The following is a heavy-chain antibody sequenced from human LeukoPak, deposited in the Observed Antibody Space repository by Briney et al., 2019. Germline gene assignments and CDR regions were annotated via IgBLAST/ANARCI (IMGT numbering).Heavy chain of an antibody. D-gene: IGHD3-9*01. CDR1: GFSFSNYS. CDR3: ARDQSSYDDILTGYLFYYALDV. CDR2: ISRSSTFI. Sequence: PGGSLRLSCAASGFSFSNYSMNWVRQAPGKGLEWVSSISRSSTFIYYADSVKGRFTISRDNAKNSLYLQMNSLRAEDTAVYYCARDQSSYDDILTGYLFYYALDVWGQGTTVTASS. J-gene: IGHJ6*02. V-gene: IGHV3-21*01.